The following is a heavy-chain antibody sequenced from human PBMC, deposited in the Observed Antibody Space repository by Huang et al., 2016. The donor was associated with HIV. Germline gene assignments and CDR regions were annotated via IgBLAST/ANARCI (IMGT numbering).Heavy chain of an antibody. CDR2: ISYYGSNK. V-gene: IGHV3-30-3*01. J-gene: IGHJ6*03. CDR1: RFTFSNYS. D-gene: IGHD5-12*01. CDR3: ARDLWLRDLYYYYYMDV. Sequence: QVQLVESGGGVVQPGRSLRLSCAASRFTFSNYSMHWVRQAPGKGLEWVSVISYYGSNKYYADSVKVRFTSSRDNSKNTLYLQMNSLRAEDTAVYYCARDLWLRDLYYYYYMDVWGKGTTVTVSS.